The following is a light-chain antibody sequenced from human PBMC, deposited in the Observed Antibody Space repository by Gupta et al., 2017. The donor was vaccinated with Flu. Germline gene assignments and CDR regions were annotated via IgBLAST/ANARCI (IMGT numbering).Light chain of an antibody. CDR2: KAS. Sequence: DIQMTQSPSTLSASVGDKVTICSRASQSISPWLAWYQQKPGEAPILLIYKASRVESGVPSRFSGSGSATRFTLTISSRQPDDFATYYCQHENSSPLTFGGRTKVEIK. J-gene: IGKJ4*01. CDR3: QHENSSPLT. CDR1: QSISPW. V-gene: IGKV1-5*03.